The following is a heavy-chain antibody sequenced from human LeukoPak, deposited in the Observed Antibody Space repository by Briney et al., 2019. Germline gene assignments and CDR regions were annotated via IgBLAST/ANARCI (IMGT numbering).Heavy chain of an antibody. J-gene: IGHJ4*02. CDR1: GFTFNSYA. Sequence: GGSLRLSCAASGFTFNSYAMSWVRQAPGKGLEWVSVISDSGVGTYYVDSVKGRFTISRDNSKNTLYLQMNSLRAEDTAVYYCARGHLYGDYDAGALWGQGTLVTVSS. D-gene: IGHD4-17*01. CDR2: ISDSGVGT. CDR3: ARGHLYGDYDAGAL. V-gene: IGHV3-23*01.